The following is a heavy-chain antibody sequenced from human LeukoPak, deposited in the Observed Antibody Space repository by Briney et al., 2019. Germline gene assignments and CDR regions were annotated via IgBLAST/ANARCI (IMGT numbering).Heavy chain of an antibody. D-gene: IGHD5-12*01. J-gene: IGHJ4*02. CDR3: ARGPNGYDSPDY. CDR1: GGSISSSDFY. V-gene: IGHV4-39*07. CDR2: ISYSGSL. Sequence: PSETLSLTCTVSGGSISSSDFYWGWARQSPGKGLEWIGSISYSGSLYYNPSLQSRVTISADTSKNQFSLKLSSVTAADTAVYYCARGPNGYDSPDYWGQGTLVTVSS.